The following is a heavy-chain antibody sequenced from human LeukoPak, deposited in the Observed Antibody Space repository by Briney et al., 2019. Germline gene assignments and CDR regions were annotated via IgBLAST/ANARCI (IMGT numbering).Heavy chain of an antibody. J-gene: IGHJ5*02. Sequence: GRSLRLSCAPSGFTFSVYYTSWIRQAPGKGLEWVSYISSSGSTIYYADSVKGPFTISRDNAKNSLYLQMNSLRAEDTAVYYCARDYYGGGWFDPWGQGTLVTVSS. CDR3: ARDYYGGGWFDP. CDR2: ISSSGSTI. V-gene: IGHV3-11*04. CDR1: GFTFSVYY. D-gene: IGHD4-23*01.